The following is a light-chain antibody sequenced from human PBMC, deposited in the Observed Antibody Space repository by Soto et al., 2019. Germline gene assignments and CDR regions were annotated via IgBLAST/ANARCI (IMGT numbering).Light chain of an antibody. CDR2: GNN. V-gene: IGLV1-40*01. CDR3: QSYDRSLSASV. CDR1: SSSIGAGYE. Sequence: QSVLTQPPSVSGVPGQRVTISCTGSSSSIGAGYEVHWYQQLPGTAPKLLMYGNNNRPSGVPDRFSGSKSGTSASLAITGLQAEDEADYYCQSYDRSLSASVFGGGTKLTVL. J-gene: IGLJ2*01.